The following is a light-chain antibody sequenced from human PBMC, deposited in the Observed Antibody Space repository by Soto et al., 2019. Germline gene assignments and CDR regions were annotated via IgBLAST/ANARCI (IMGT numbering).Light chain of an antibody. CDR2: DVT. Sequence: SVLTQPRSVSGSPGQSVTISCTGTSSDVGGYNYVSWYQQHPGKAPSLLIYDVTRRPSGVPDRFSGSKSGNTASLTISGLQAEDEADYYCCSYAGTVLIGGGTKVTVL. V-gene: IGLV2-11*01. CDR3: CSYAGTVL. J-gene: IGLJ2*01. CDR1: SSDVGGYNY.